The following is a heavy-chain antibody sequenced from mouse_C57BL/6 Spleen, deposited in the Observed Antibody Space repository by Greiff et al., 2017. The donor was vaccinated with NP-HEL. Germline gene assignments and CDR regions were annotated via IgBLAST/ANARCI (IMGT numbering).Heavy chain of an antibody. CDR2: IHPNSGST. Sequence: QVQLQQPGAELVKPGASVKLSCKASGYTFTSYWMHWVKQRPGQGLEWIGMIHPNSGSTNYNEKFKSKATLTVDKSSSTAYMQLSSLTSEDSAVYYGARGKAQATAWIAYWGQGTLVTVSA. V-gene: IGHV1-64*01. J-gene: IGHJ3*01. CDR1: GYTFTSYW. CDR3: ARGKAQATAWIAY. D-gene: IGHD3-2*02.